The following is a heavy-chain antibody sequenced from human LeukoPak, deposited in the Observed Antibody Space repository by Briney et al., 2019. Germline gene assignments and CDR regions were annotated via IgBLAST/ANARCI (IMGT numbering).Heavy chain of an antibody. CDR2: IKSKIDGGTTDGTT. Sequence: GGSLRLSCAASGFTFNNAWMSWVRQAPGKGLERVGRIKSKIDGGTTDGTTDYAGPVKGRFTISRDDSKNTLYLQMNSLKTEDTAVYYCTTNDAFDIWGQGTMVTVSS. CDR1: GFTFNNAW. V-gene: IGHV3-15*01. J-gene: IGHJ3*02. CDR3: TTNDAFDI.